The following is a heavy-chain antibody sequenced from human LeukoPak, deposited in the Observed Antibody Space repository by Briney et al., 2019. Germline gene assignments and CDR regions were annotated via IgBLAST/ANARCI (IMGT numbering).Heavy chain of an antibody. CDR3: AHLGYDILTGYYN. Sequence: GGSLRLSCAASGFTFSSYEMNWVRQAPGKGLEWVSGISGSGGSTYYADSVKGRFTVSRDNSKNMLYLQMNSLRAEDTAVYYCAHLGYDILTGYYNWGQGTLVFVSS. V-gene: IGHV3-23*01. D-gene: IGHD3-9*01. J-gene: IGHJ4*02. CDR2: ISGSGGST. CDR1: GFTFSSYE.